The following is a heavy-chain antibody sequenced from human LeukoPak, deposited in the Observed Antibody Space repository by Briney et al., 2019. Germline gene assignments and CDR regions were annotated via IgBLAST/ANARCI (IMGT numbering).Heavy chain of an antibody. J-gene: IGHJ4*02. CDR3: ARESPPYCSGGSCYVSPLGY. CDR1: GYTFTGYY. V-gene: IGHV1-2*02. Sequence: ASVKVSCKASGYTFTGYYMHWVRQAPGQGLEWMGWINPNSGGTNYAQKFQGRVTMTRDTSISTAYMELSRLRSDDTAVYYCARESPPYCSGGSCYVSPLGYWGQGTLVTVSS. D-gene: IGHD2-15*01. CDR2: INPNSGGT.